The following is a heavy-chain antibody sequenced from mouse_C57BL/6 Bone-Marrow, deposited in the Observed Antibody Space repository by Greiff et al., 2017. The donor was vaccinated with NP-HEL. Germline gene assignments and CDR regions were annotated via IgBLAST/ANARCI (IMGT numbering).Heavy chain of an antibody. J-gene: IGHJ4*01. V-gene: IGHV1-15*01. D-gene: IGHD2-4*01. CDR2: IDPETGGT. Sequence: VQLQESGAELVRPGASVTLSCKASGYTFTDYEMHWVKQTPVHGLEWIGAIDPETGGTAYNQKFKGKAILTADKSSSTAYMELRSLTSEDSAVYYCTSYDYDGGYAMDYWGQGTSGTVSS. CDR1: GYTFTDYE. CDR3: TSYDYDGGYAMDY.